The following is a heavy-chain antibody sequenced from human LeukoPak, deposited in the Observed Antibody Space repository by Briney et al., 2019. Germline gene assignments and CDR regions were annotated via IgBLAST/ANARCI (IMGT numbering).Heavy chain of an antibody. J-gene: IGHJ4*02. CDR2: LYGGGDT. D-gene: IGHD3-10*01. CDR1: GFTFSSYW. Sequence: PGGSLRLSCTASGFTFSSYWMHWVRQAPGKGLEWVSILYGGGDTYYADSVKGRFTITRDNSKNTLYLQMNSLRAEDTAVYYCARASMLRGVPDYWGQGALVTVSS. V-gene: IGHV3-53*01. CDR3: ARASMLRGVPDY.